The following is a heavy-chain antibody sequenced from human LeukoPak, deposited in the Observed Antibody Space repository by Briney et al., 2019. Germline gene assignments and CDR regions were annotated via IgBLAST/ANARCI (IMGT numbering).Heavy chain of an antibody. V-gene: IGHV3-21*01. D-gene: IGHD3-9*01. CDR2: ISTSSIYI. Sequence: PGGSLRLSCAAPGFTFSSYSMNWVRQAPGKGLEWVSFISTSSIYIYYADSVKGRFTISRDNAKNSLYLQMNSLRAEDTAVYYCAKDGILTRYYIPEYYFDYWGQGTLVTVSS. CDR3: AKDGILTRYYIPEYYFDY. J-gene: IGHJ4*02. CDR1: GFTFSSYS.